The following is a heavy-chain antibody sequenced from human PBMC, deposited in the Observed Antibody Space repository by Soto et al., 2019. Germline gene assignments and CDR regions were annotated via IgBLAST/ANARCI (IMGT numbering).Heavy chain of an antibody. Sequence: TLSLTCTVSGGSVSSGSHYWSWIRQPPGKGLEWIGYIHYSGSTNYNPSLKSRVIISVDTSKNQFSLKLSSVTAADTAMYYCARGYYGSGSGGYYFDYWGQGTLVTVSS. CDR3: ARGYYGSGSGGYYFDY. CDR2: IHYSGST. J-gene: IGHJ4*02. V-gene: IGHV4-61*01. CDR1: GGSVSSGSHY. D-gene: IGHD3-10*01.